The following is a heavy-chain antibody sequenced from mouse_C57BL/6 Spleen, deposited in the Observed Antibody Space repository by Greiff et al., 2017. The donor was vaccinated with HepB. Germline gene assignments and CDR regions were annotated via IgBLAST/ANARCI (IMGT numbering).Heavy chain of an antibody. D-gene: IGHD1-1*01. CDR3: ARDKAFYYGSSYPYYAMDY. V-gene: IGHV3-6*01. J-gene: IGHJ4*01. Sequence: EVKLQESGPGLVKPSQSLSLTCSVTGYSITSGYYWNWIRQFPGNKLEWMGYISYDGSNNYNPSLKNRISITRDTSKNQFFLKLNSVTTEDTATYYCARDKAFYYGSSYPYYAMDYWGQGTSVTVSS. CDR1: GYSITSGYY. CDR2: ISYDGSN.